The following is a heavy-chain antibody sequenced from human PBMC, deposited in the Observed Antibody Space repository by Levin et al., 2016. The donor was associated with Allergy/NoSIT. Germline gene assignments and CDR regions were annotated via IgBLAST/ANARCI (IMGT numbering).Heavy chain of an antibody. Sequence: SETLSLTCSVSGGSITSHYWSWVRQTAEKGLEWMGRVYYSGSTNYNPSVKSRVSMSIDVSLRQVSLKLRSVTAADTAVYYCARDDRGFDAWGQGLLVTVSS. CDR2: VYYSGST. J-gene: IGHJ5*02. CDR1: GGSITSHY. CDR3: ARDDRGFDA. V-gene: IGHV4-4*07.